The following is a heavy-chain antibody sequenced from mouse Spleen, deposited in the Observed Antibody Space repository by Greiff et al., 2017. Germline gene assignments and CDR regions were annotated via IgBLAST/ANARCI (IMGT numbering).Heavy chain of an antibody. Sequence: VQLQQSDAELVKPGASVKISCKVSGYTFTDHTIHWMKQRPEQGLEWIGYIYPRDGSTKYNEKFKGKATLTADKSSSTAYMQLNSLTSEDSAVYFCARCYYGSSFYWYFDVWGTGTTVTVSS. CDR3: ARCYYGSSFYWYFDV. CDR2: IYPRDGST. D-gene: IGHD1-1*01. V-gene: IGHV1-78*01. CDR1: GYTFTDHT. J-gene: IGHJ1*03.